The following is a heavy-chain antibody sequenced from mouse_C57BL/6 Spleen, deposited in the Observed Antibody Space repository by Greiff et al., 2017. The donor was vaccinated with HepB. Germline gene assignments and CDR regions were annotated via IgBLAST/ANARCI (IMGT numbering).Heavy chain of an antibody. V-gene: IGHV1-53*01. Sequence: QVQLQQPGTELVKPGASVKLSCKASGYTFTSYWMHWVKQRPGQGLEWIGNINPSNGGTNYNEKFKSKATLTVDKSSSTAYMQLSSLTSEDSAVYCCARSGRREGYAMDYWGQGTSVTVSS. CDR2: INPSNGGT. D-gene: IGHD1-3*01. J-gene: IGHJ4*01. CDR1: GYTFTSYW. CDR3: ARSGRREGYAMDY.